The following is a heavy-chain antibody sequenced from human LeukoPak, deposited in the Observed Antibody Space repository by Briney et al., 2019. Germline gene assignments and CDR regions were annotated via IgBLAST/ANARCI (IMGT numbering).Heavy chain of an antibody. Sequence: ASVEVSCKXSGYSFTSYYMHWVRQAPGQGLEWMGIINPSGGSTSYAQKFQGRVTMTRDTSTSTVYMELSSLRSEDTAVYYCVPMLDYFDYWGQGTLVTVSS. CDR2: INPSGGST. D-gene: IGHD3-10*02. J-gene: IGHJ4*02. CDR3: VPMLDYFDY. CDR1: GYSFTSYY. V-gene: IGHV1-46*01.